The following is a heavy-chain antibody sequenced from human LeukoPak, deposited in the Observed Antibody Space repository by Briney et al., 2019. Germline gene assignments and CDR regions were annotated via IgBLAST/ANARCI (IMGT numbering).Heavy chain of an antibody. Sequence: SETLSLTCTVSGGSISSSSYYWGWIRQPPGKGLEWIGSIYYSGSTYYNPSLKSRVTISVDTSKNQFSLKLSSVTAADTAVYYCARHGEYSSSWAYYYYYYMDVWGKGTTVTISS. CDR3: ARHGEYSSSWAYYYYYYMDV. CDR2: IYYSGST. CDR1: GGSISSSSYY. V-gene: IGHV4-39*01. D-gene: IGHD6-13*01. J-gene: IGHJ6*03.